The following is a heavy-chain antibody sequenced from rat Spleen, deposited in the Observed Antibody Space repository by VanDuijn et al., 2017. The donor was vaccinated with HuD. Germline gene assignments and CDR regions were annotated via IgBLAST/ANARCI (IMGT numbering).Heavy chain of an antibody. J-gene: IGHJ2*01. D-gene: IGHD1-12*02. Sequence: EVQLVESGGGLVQPERALKLSCAASGFTFSRSAMAWVRQAPTKGLEWVATISYDGSSTYYRDSVKGRYTISRDNAKSTLYLQMDSLRSEDTATYSCARLKSYDGTYYSPSYFDSWRQAVMVTVSS. CDR2: ISYDGSST. V-gene: IGHV5-29*01. CDR1: GFTFSRSA. CDR3: ARLKSYDGTYYSPSYFDS.